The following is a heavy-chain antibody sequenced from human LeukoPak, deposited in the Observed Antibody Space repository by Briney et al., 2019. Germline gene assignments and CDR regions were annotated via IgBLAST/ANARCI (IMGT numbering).Heavy chain of an antibody. CDR2: ISGSGGST. CDR3: AKSVSGSGWAFLDY. CDR1: GFTFSSYA. J-gene: IGHJ4*02. D-gene: IGHD6-19*01. Sequence: GGSLRLSCAASGFTFSSYAMSWVRQAPGKGLKWVSAISGSGGSTYYADSVKGRFTISRDNSKNTLYLQMNSLRAEDTAVYYCAKSVSGSGWAFLDYWGQGTLVTVSS. V-gene: IGHV3-23*01.